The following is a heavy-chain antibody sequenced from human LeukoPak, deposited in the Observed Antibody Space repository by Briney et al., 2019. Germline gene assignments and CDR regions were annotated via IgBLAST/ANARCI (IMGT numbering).Heavy chain of an antibody. CDR3: ARERLNDY. J-gene: IGHJ4*02. Sequence: GGSLRLSCAASGFTFSSYEMNWVRQAPGKGLEWVSSISSSSSYIYYADSVKGRFTISRDNAKNSPYLQMNSLRAEDTAVYYCARERLNDYWGQGTLVTVSS. CDR2: ISSSSSYI. V-gene: IGHV3-21*04. CDR1: GFTFSSYE.